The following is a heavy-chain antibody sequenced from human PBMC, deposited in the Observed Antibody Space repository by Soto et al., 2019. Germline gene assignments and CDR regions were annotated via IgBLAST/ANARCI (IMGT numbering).Heavy chain of an antibody. D-gene: IGHD6-6*01. CDR1: GYPFTSYG. V-gene: IGHV1-18*01. CDR3: AREEYSTKGYYYYGMDV. Sequence: XSVKVACKASGYPFTSYGIIWVRQAPGQGLEWMGWISAYNGNTNYAQKLQGRVTMTTDTSTSTAYMELRSLRSDDTAVYYCAREEYSTKGYYYYGMDVWGQGTTVTVSS. CDR2: ISAYNGNT. J-gene: IGHJ6*02.